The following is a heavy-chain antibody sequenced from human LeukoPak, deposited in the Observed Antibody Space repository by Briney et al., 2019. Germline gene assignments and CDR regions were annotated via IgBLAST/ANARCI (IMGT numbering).Heavy chain of an antibody. J-gene: IGHJ4*02. CDR3: AKGRSGYDDFDY. Sequence: GGSLRLSCAASGFTVSSNYMSWVRQAPGKGLEWVSVIYSGGSTYYADSVKGRFTISRDNSKNTLYLQMNSLRAEDTAVYYCAKGRSGYDDFDYWGQGTLVTVSS. V-gene: IGHV3-53*01. D-gene: IGHD5-12*01. CDR1: GFTVSSNY. CDR2: IYSGGST.